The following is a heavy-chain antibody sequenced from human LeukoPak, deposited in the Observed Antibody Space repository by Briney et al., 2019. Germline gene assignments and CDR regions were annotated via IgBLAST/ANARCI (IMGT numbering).Heavy chain of an antibody. V-gene: IGHV1-69*04. D-gene: IGHD3-22*01. J-gene: IGHJ3*01. Sequence: VASVKVSCKASGGTFSSYAISWVRQAPGQGLEWMGRIIPILGIANYAQKFQGRVTITADKSTSTAYMELSSLRSEDTAVYYCARAGGDADNYDNSGPSDWGQGTMVTVSS. CDR3: ARAGGDADNYDNSGPSD. CDR2: IIPILGIA. CDR1: GGTFSSYA.